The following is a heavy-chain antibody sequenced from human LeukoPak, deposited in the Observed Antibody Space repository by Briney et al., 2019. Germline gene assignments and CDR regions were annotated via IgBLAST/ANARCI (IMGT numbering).Heavy chain of an antibody. V-gene: IGHV3-30-3*01. D-gene: IGHD1-14*01. CDR1: GFTFSSYA. J-gene: IGHJ5*02. Sequence: GGSLRLSCAVSGFTFSSYAMHWVRQAPGKGLEWVAVVSYDGNNEYYAESVKGRFIISRDNLKNTLYLQMSSLRVEDTAMYYCARELALTRNWFDPWGQGTLVTVSS. CDR3: ARELALTRNWFDP. CDR2: VSYDGNNE.